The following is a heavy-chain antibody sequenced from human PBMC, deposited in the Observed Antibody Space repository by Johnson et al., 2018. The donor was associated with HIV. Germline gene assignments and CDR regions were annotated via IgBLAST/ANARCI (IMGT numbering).Heavy chain of an antibody. Sequence: QVQLVESGGGVVQPGRSLRLSCAASELTLRGCGMHWVRQAPDKGLEWVAVISYDGTNKNNAASVKGRLIISRDKSKNTLYLQKKSLRVEDTAVYYCATLEYSSSPGGYGAFDIWGQGTMVTVSS. J-gene: IGHJ3*02. V-gene: IGHV3-30*03. CDR1: ELTLRGCG. CDR3: ATLEYSSSPGGYGAFDI. CDR2: ISYDGTNK. D-gene: IGHD6-6*01.